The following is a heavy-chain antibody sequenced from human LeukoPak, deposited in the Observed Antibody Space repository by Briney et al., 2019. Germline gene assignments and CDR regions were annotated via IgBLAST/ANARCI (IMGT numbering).Heavy chain of an antibody. CDR1: GYTFTSYY. J-gene: IGHJ5*02. CDR3: ARETGTLRFGEDTQDVGTFDP. V-gene: IGHV1-46*01. CDR2: INPSGGST. D-gene: IGHD3-10*01. Sequence: ASVKVSCKASGYTFTSYYMHWVRQAPGQGLEWMGIINPSGGSTSYAQKFRGRVTMTRDTSTSTVYMELSSLRSEDTAVYYCARETGTLRFGEDTQDVGTFDPWGQGTLVTVSS.